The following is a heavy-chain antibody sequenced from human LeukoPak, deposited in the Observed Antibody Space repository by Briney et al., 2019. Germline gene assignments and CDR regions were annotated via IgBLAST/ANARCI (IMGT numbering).Heavy chain of an antibody. CDR1: GFTFSNYW. D-gene: IGHD4-11*01. J-gene: IGHJ4*02. Sequence: GGSLRLSCTVSGFTFSNYWMSWVRQAPGKGLEWVANIEQHGSEKWYVDSVKGRFTISRDNAKNSLYLQMNSLRAEDTAVYYCAKGSSTVSGTEFDYWGQGTLVTVSS. V-gene: IGHV3-7*01. CDR3: AKGSSTVSGTEFDY. CDR2: IEQHGSEK.